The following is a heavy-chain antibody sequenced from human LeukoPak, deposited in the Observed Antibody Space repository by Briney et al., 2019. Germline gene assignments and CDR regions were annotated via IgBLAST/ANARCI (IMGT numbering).Heavy chain of an antibody. CDR3: ASMGRHYYYMDV. J-gene: IGHJ6*03. V-gene: IGHV3-7*01. D-gene: IGHD1-26*01. CDR1: GFTFSSYW. Sequence: GGSLRLSCAASGFTFSSYWMSWVRQAPGKGLEWVSNIKQYGSEKYYVDSVKGRFTISRDNAKNSLYLQMNSLRAEDTAVYYCASMGRHYYYMDVWGKRTTVTLSS. CDR2: IKQYGSEK.